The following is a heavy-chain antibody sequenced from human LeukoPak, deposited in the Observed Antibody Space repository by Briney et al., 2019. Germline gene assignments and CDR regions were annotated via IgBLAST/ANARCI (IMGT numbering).Heavy chain of an antibody. CDR2: INSEGSST. D-gene: IGHD6-19*01. J-gene: IGHJ4*02. Sequence: GGSLRLSCEVSGFTFSNYWMHWVRQAPGKGLVWVSRINSEGSSTSYADSVKGRFTISRDNAKNSLYLQMNSLRAEDTAVYYCAREGWSGWLDYWGQGTLVTVSS. CDR1: GFTFSNYW. CDR3: AREGWSGWLDY. V-gene: IGHV3-74*01.